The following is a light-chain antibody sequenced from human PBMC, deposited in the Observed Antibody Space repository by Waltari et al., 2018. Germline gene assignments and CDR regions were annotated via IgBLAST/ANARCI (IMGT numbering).Light chain of an antibody. CDR2: GNS. Sequence: QSVLTQPPSVSGAPGQRVTISCTGSSSNIGAGYDGPWYQQLPGTAPKLLIYGNSNRPSGVPDRFSGSKSGTSASLAITGLQAEDEANYYCQSYDSSLRGVFGGGTKLTVL. V-gene: IGLV1-40*01. CDR3: QSYDSSLRGV. CDR1: SSNIGAGYD. J-gene: IGLJ2*01.